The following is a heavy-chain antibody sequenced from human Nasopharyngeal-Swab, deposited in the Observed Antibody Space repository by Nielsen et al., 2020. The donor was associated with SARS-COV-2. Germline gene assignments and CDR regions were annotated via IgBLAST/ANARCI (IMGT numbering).Heavy chain of an antibody. CDR1: GFTFSSYA. Sequence: GESLKISCAASGFTFSSYAMSWVRQAPGKGLEWVSAISGSGGSTYYADSVKGRFTISRDNSKNTLYLQMNSLRAEDTAVYYCAKVHVPAAISCYMDVWGKGTTVTVSS. J-gene: IGHJ6*03. CDR2: ISGSGGST. V-gene: IGHV3-23*01. CDR3: AKVHVPAAISCYMDV. D-gene: IGHD2-2*01.